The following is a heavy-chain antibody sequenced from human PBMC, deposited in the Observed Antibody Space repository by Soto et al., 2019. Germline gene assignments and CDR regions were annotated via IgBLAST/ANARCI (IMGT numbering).Heavy chain of an antibody. CDR3: ARGRWVQPELGYYLDY. Sequence: QVQLVQSGPEGKKPGASVKVSCKASGYTFTNYAIHWVRQAPGQRLEWMGWINAGNGNTKYSQSFQGRVTIIRDTXAXXADVEMSSLRSEDTALYYCARGRWVQPELGYYLDYWGQGTLVTVSS. D-gene: IGHD3-16*01. J-gene: IGHJ4*02. CDR1: GYTFTNYA. CDR2: INAGNGNT. V-gene: IGHV1-3*01.